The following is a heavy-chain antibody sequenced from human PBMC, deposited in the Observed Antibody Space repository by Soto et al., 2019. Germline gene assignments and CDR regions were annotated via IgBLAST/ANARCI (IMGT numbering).Heavy chain of an antibody. V-gene: IGHV3-11*06. CDR2: ISSNSNYK. J-gene: IGHJ4*02. D-gene: IGHD3-22*01. Sequence: PGGSLRLACASSVFTFSDYYTSWIRQAPGKGLEWISYISSNSNYKNHADSVRGRFTISRDNAKNSLYLQMNSLRAEDTAVYYCARATRYYHTSGSDSWGQGALVTVSS. CDR1: VFTFSDYY. CDR3: ARATRYYHTSGSDS.